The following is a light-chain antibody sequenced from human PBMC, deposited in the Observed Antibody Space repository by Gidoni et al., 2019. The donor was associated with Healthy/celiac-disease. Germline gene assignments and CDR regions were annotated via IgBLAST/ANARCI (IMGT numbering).Light chain of an antibody. CDR1: QSISSY. Sequence: DIQMTQSPSSLSASVGDRVTITCRASQSISSYLNWYQQKPVKAPKRLIYAASSLQSGVPSRFSGSGSGTDFTLTISSLQPEDFATYYCQQSYSTPRTFGQGTKVEIK. CDR3: QQSYSTPRT. V-gene: IGKV1-39*01. J-gene: IGKJ1*01. CDR2: AAS.